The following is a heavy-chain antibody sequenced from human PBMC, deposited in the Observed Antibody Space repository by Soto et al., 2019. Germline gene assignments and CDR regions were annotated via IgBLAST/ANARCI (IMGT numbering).Heavy chain of an antibody. V-gene: IGHV4-30-4*01. CDR1: SGFISSSDYY. J-gene: IGHJ4*02. CDR2: INYSGRT. CDR3: ARGASGYYDSSGYYSPYYFDY. Sequence: SETLCLTCSVSSGFISSSDYYWSLIRQPPGKGLEWIGYINYSGRTYYKPSLKSRVSISIDTSKNQFSLRLTSVTAADTAVYYCARGASGYYDSSGYYSPYYFDYWGQGTLVSVSS. D-gene: IGHD3-22*01.